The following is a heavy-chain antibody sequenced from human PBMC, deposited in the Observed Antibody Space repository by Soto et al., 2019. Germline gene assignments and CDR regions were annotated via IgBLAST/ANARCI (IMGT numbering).Heavy chain of an antibody. CDR3: AYLGWAASGARYYFDY. Sequence: QITLTESGPTLVKPTQTLTLTCTFSGFSFSTSAVGVGWIRQPPGKALEWLALIYWDDDKRYSPFLKSRLTIATATSMTRVVLTMTCRDPVDTGTYSCAYLGWAASGARYYFDYWGQGALVTVSS. CDR2: IYWDDDK. CDR1: GFSFSTSAVG. V-gene: IGHV2-5*02. D-gene: IGHD2-8*02. J-gene: IGHJ4*02.